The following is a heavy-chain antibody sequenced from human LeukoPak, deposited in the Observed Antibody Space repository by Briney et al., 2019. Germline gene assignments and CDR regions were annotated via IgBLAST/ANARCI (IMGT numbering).Heavy chain of an antibody. CDR3: VKDPYGMDF. J-gene: IGHJ6*02. Sequence: TGGSLRLSCSASGFIFSDYAMHWVRRAPGKGLEYVSGISDNGGSSYYAVSVKGRFTITRDKTENTLSLQMNSLRFEDTALYYGVKDPYGMDFWGQGTTVTVSS. V-gene: IGHV3-64D*09. CDR1: GFIFSDYA. CDR2: ISDNGGSS.